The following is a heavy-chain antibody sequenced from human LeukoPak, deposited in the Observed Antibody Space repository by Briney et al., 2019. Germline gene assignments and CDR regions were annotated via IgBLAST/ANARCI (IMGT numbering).Heavy chain of an antibody. J-gene: IGHJ4*02. CDR2: ISSNGGST. D-gene: IGHD6-13*01. V-gene: IGHV3-64*01. Sequence: GGSLRLSCAASGFTFSSYAMHWVRQAPGKGLEYVSAISSNGGSTYYANSVKGRFTISRDNSKNTLYLQMGSLRAEDMAVYYCARGGYSSSWLIYWGQGILVTVSS. CDR3: ARGGYSSSWLIY. CDR1: GFTFSSYA.